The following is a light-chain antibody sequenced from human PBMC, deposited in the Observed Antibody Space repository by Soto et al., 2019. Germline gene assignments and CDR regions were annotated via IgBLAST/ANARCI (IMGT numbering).Light chain of an antibody. CDR3: QQRTNWPWT. CDR2: DTS. J-gene: IGKJ1*01. V-gene: IGKV3-11*01. Sequence: EIVLTQSPATLPLSPGERVTLSCRASQSVGNYFAWYQQKPGQTPRLLIYDTSRRVPGIPARFSGSGSGTDFALTISSLHPEDFAVYYCQQRTNWPWTFGQGTKVEVK. CDR1: QSVGNY.